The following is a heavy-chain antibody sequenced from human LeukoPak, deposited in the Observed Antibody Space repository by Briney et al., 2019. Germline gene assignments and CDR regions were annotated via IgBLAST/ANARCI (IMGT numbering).Heavy chain of an antibody. Sequence: PGRSLRLSCAASGFTFDDYAMHWVRQAPGNGLEWVAVISYDGSNKYYADSVKGRFTISRDNSKNTLYLQMDSLRAEDTAVYYCARPPMDDFWSGYQSYYFDYWGQGTLVTVSS. D-gene: IGHD3-3*01. CDR2: ISYDGSNK. CDR1: GFTFDDYA. J-gene: IGHJ4*02. V-gene: IGHV3-30-3*01. CDR3: ARPPMDDFWSGYQSYYFDY.